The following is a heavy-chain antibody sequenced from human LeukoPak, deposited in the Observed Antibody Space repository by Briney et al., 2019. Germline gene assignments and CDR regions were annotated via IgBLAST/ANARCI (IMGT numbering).Heavy chain of an antibody. CDR3: ARDKVTTNGYNWFDP. V-gene: IGHV1-46*01. D-gene: IGHD4-11*01. CDR1: GYTFTSYY. Sequence: APVKVSCKASGYTFTSYYMHWVRQAPGQGLEWMGIINPSGGSTSYAQKFQGRVTMTRDTSTSTVYMELSSLRSEDTAVYYCARDKVTTNGYNWFDPWGQGTLVTVSP. CDR2: INPSGGST. J-gene: IGHJ5*02.